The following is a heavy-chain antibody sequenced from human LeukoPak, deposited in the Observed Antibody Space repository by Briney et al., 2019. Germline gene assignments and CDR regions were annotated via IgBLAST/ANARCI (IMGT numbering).Heavy chain of an antibody. V-gene: IGHV4-31*03. Sequence: SETLSLTCTFSGGSISSGGYYWSWIRQHPGKGLEWIGYIYYSGSTYYNPSLKSRVTISVDTSKNQFSLKLSSVTAADTAVYYCARVRVAARPDDAFDIWGQGTMVTVSS. D-gene: IGHD6-6*01. CDR2: IYYSGST. J-gene: IGHJ3*02. CDR1: GGSISSGGYY. CDR3: ARVRVAARPDDAFDI.